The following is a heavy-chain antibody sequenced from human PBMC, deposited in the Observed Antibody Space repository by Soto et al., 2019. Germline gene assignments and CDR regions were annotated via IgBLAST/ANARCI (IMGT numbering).Heavy chain of an antibody. Sequence: SCAASGFIFSTYSMNWVRQTPGKGLEWLSYISSSGGTIYYANSVRGRFTVSRDNARNSLYLQMNSLTDADTAVYYCARGDDFSYFDPWGQGTLVTVSS. J-gene: IGHJ5*02. CDR2: ISSSGGTI. CDR1: GFIFSTYS. V-gene: IGHV3-48*02. CDR3: ARGDDFSYFDP. D-gene: IGHD3-3*01.